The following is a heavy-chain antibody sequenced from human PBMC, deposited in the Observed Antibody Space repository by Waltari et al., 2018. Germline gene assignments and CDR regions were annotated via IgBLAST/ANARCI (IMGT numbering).Heavy chain of an antibody. CDR3: ARRGRLSSYFFDY. CDR1: GYSISGGDF. J-gene: IGHJ4*02. V-gene: IGHV4-38-2*01. Sequence: QLHLQESGPGLLKPSETLSLTCAVSGYSISGGDFWGWIRQPPGKGLEWIGSIYPGGETYFNPSLKRRVTISVDKSKNQYSLNLRSMTAADTAVYYCARRGRLSSYFFDYWGQGTLVTVSS. D-gene: IGHD2-15*01. CDR2: IYPGGET.